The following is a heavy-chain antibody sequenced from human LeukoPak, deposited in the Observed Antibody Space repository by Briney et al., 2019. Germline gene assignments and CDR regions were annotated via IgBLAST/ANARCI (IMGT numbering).Heavy chain of an antibody. CDR1: GFTFSSYG. CDR3: ARDRIGDGYKFDY. V-gene: IGHV3-33*01. J-gene: IGHJ4*02. CDR2: IWYDGSNK. D-gene: IGHD5-24*01. Sequence: GGSLRLSCAASGFTFSSYGMHWLRQAPGKGLEWVAVIWYDGSNKYYADSVKGRFTISRDNSKNTLYLQMNSLRAEDTAVYYCARDRIGDGYKFDYWGQGTLVTVSS.